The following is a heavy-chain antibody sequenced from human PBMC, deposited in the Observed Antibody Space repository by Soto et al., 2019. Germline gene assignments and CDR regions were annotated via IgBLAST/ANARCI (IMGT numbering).Heavy chain of an antibody. V-gene: IGHV3-23*01. CDR1: GFTFSSYA. CDR2: ISGSGVGT. D-gene: IGHD6-13*01. J-gene: IGHJ4*02. Sequence: GGSLRLSCAASGFTFSSYAMSWVRQAPGKGLEWVSAISGSGVGTNYADSVKGRFTISRDKSKNTLHLQMNSLRADDTAVYYCAKDLRSYGSSLPPAFDYWGQGTRVTVSS. CDR3: AKDLRSYGSSLPPAFDY.